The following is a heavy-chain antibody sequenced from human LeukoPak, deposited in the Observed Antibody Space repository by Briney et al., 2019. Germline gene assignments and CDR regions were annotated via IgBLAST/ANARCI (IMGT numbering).Heavy chain of an antibody. CDR1: GYTLTELS. V-gene: IGHV1-24*01. D-gene: IGHD6-13*01. Sequence: ASVKVSCKVSGYTLTELSMHWVRQAPGKGLEWMGGFDPEDGETIYAQKFQGRVTMTEDTSTDTAYMELSSLGSEDTAVYYCATVKYSSSWFHYWGQGTLVTVSS. CDR2: FDPEDGET. J-gene: IGHJ4*02. CDR3: ATVKYSSSWFHY.